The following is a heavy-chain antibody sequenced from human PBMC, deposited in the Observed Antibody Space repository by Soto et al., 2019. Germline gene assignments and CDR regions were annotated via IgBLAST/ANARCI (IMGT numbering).Heavy chain of an antibody. D-gene: IGHD3-3*01. CDR1: VFTSSG. Sequence: SVKVSCKASVFTSSGISWVRQAPGQRLEWMGWISTHNGNTIYAQKFQGRVIMTMDTSTTTVYMELRSLRPDDTDVYLCAREGILGLFDAYDLWGQGTMVTV. V-gene: IGHV1-18*04. CDR2: ISTHNGNT. J-gene: IGHJ3*01. CDR3: AREGILGLFDAYDL.